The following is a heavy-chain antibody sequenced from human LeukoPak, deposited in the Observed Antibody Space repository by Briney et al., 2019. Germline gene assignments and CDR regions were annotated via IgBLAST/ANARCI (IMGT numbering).Heavy chain of an antibody. J-gene: IGHJ4*02. D-gene: IGHD6-13*01. CDR2: INPNSGGK. CDR1: GYTFTGYY. Sequence: ASVKVSCTASGYTFTGYYMHWVRQAPGQGLEWMGWINPNSGGKNYAQKFQGRVTMTRDTSISTAYMELSRLRSDDTAVYYCARGAGSSTPLGYWGQGTLVTVSS. V-gene: IGHV1-2*02. CDR3: ARGAGSSTPLGY.